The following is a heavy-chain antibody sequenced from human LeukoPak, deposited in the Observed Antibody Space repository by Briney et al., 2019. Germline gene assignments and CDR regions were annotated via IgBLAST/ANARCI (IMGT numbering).Heavy chain of an antibody. Sequence: SVKVSCKASGGTFSSYAISWVRQAPGQGLEWMGGIIPIFGTANYAQKFQGRVTITADESTSIAYMELSSLRSEDTAVYYCARDLGDCTNGVCYTSGYWGQGTLVTVSS. CDR3: ARDLGDCTNGVCYTSGY. D-gene: IGHD2-8*01. V-gene: IGHV1-69*13. J-gene: IGHJ4*02. CDR2: IIPIFGTA. CDR1: GGTFSSYA.